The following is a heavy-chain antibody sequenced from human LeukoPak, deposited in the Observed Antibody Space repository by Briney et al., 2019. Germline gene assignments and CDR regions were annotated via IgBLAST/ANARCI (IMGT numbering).Heavy chain of an antibody. CDR2: ISDNGGST. CDR3: ARSAGRFGSGGSCYDY. V-gene: IGHV3-64*01. D-gene: IGHD2-15*01. J-gene: IGHJ4*02. Sequence: GGSLRLSCAASGFTFSNYAMHWVRQAPGKGLEYVSAISDNGGSTYYANPVKGRFTISRDNSKNTLYLQMGSLRAEDMAIYYCARSAGRFGSGGSCYDYWGQGTLVTVSS. CDR1: GFTFSNYA.